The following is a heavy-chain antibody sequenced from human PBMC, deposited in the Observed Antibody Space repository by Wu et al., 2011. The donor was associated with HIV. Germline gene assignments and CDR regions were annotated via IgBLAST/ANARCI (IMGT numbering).Heavy chain of an antibody. J-gene: IGHJ4*02. CDR3: ARDDPTLSGSFLDY. D-gene: IGHD3-10*01. V-gene: IGHV1-69*04. CDR1: GGTLISFA. CDR2: IVPILGTS. Sequence: QVQLTQSGAEVRKPGSSVKVSCKTSGGTLISFATTWVRQVPGHGLEWVGRIVPILGTSTSAQKFQGRVTFSADKSTNTVYMELSSLTSGDTAVYYCARDDPTLSGSFLDYWGLGTLVTVSS.